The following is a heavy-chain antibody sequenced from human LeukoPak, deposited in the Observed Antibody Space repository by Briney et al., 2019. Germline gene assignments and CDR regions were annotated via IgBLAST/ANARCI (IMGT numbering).Heavy chain of an antibody. J-gene: IGHJ5*02. CDR3: ARADRLDGAPYLIGP. Sequence: ASVKVSCKTSGYTFTDYYMHWVRQAPGQGLEWMGWINPNSGVTSSAQKFQGRVTMTRDTTITTVYMEVRWLTSDDTAIYYCARADRLDGAPYLIGPWGQGTLVTVSS. CDR2: INPNSGVT. D-gene: IGHD2-21*01. V-gene: IGHV1-2*02. CDR1: GYTFTDYY.